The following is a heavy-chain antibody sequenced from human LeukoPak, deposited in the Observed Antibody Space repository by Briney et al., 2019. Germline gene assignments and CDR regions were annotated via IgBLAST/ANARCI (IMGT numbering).Heavy chain of an antibody. D-gene: IGHD3-22*01. CDR2: MNPNSGNT. CDR3: ASHYYDSSGYQP. J-gene: IGHJ5*02. V-gene: IGHV1-8*03. Sequence: ASVQVSCKASGYTFTSYDINWVRQATGQELDWMGWMNPNSGNTGFARKFQDRVTIPRNTSIRTAYVALSSQRSDDTAVYYCASHYYDSSGYQPWGQGTLVTVSS. CDR1: GYTFTSYD.